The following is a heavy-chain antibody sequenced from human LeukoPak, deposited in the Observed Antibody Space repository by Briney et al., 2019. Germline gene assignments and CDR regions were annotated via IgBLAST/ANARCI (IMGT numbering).Heavy chain of an antibody. CDR2: ISSSGVST. CDR1: GFTLSSYA. V-gene: IGHV3-23*01. Sequence: GGSLRLSCAAPGFTLSSYAMSWVRQAPGKGLQWVSGISSSGVSTYYVDSVKGRFTISTDNSKNTLYLQMNSLRAEDTAVYYCARSLSSRFSGPRRPYYFDSWGQGTLVTVSS. J-gene: IGHJ4*02. CDR3: ARSLSSRFSGPRRPYYFDS. D-gene: IGHD3-16*02.